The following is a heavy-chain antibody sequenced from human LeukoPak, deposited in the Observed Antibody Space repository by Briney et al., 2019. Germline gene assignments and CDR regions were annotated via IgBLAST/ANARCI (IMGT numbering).Heavy chain of an antibody. CDR3: ARQGFLEWLLLDYFDY. V-gene: IGHV4-39*07. D-gene: IGHD3-3*01. Sequence: SETLSLTCTVSGGSISSSSYYWGWIRQPPGKGLEWIGSIYYSGSTYYNPSLKSRVTISVDTSKNQFSLKRSSVTAADTAVYYCARQGFLEWLLLDYFDYWGQGTLVTVSS. CDR2: IYYSGST. CDR1: GGSISSSSYY. J-gene: IGHJ4*02.